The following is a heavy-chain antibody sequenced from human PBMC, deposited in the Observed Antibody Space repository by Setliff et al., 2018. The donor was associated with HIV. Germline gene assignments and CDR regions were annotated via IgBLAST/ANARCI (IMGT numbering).Heavy chain of an antibody. CDR1: GFDFSTYW. CDR3: ARMVAGF. J-gene: IGHJ4*02. D-gene: IGHD6-19*01. CDR2: IKLHGSEK. Sequence: GGSLRLSCEGSGFDFSTYWMSWVRQAPGKGLEWVANIKLHGSEKHYADSVRGRFTISRDSAKNALFLQTSSLRVEDTAVYYCARMVAGFWGQGTLVTVSS. V-gene: IGHV3-7*01.